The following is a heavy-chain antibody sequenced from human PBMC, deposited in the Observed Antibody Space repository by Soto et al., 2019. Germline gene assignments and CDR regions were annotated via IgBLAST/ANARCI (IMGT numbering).Heavy chain of an antibody. Sequence: SETLSLTCTVSGGSISSYYWSWIRQPPGKGLEWIGYIYYSGSTNYNPSLKSRVTISVDTSKNQFSLKLSSVTAADTAVYYGARGGTAMVTPLDYWGQGTLVTVSS. CDR3: ARGGTAMVTPLDY. CDR2: IYYSGST. CDR1: GGSISSYY. D-gene: IGHD5-18*01. V-gene: IGHV4-59*01. J-gene: IGHJ4*02.